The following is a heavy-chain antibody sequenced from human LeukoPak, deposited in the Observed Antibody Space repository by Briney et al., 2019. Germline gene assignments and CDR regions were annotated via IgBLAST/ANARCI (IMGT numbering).Heavy chain of an antibody. CDR1: GYTFISYG. J-gene: IGHJ3*02. V-gene: IGHV1-18*01. CDR3: ARAPPYSGSYFLYAFDI. D-gene: IGHD1-26*01. Sequence: GASVKVSCKASGYTFISYGISWVRQAPGQGLEWMGWISAYNGNTNYAQKLQGRVTMTTDTSTSTAYMELRSLRSDDTAIYYCARAPPYSGSYFLYAFDIWGQGTMVTVSS. CDR2: ISAYNGNT.